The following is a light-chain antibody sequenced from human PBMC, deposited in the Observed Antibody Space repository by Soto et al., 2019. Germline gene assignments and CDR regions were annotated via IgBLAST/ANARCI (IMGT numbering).Light chain of an antibody. CDR2: DAS. Sequence: EIVLTQSPATLSLSPGERATLSCRASQSVSSHLAWYQQKPGQAPRLLIYDASNRATGIPARFSGSGTGTDFTLPISSLEPEDFAIYYCQQRDDWPRITFGGGTRVEIK. CDR3: QQRDDWPRIT. J-gene: IGKJ4*01. CDR1: QSVSSH. V-gene: IGKV3-11*01.